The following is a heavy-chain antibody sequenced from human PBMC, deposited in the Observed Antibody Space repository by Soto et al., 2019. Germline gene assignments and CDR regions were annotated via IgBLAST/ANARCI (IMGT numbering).Heavy chain of an antibody. CDR1: GFTFTNYA. Sequence: PGGTLRLSCITSGFTFTNYAFHWVRQAPGEGLEWVAVISFDGSYIHYADSVKDRFTITRDKTKNTLSLQMNSLRAGDTALYFCAGDDGATAVASAFEYWGQGTLVTVSS. CDR2: ISFDGSYI. D-gene: IGHD5-12*01. CDR3: AGDDGATAVASAFEY. J-gene: IGHJ4*01. V-gene: IGHV3-30-3*01.